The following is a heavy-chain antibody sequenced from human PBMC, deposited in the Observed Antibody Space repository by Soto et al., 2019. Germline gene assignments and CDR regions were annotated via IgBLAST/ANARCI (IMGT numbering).Heavy chain of an antibody. D-gene: IGHD2-21*02. CDR2: IVVGSGNT. V-gene: IGHV1-58*01. CDR3: AADRAYCGGDCLCY. Sequence: ASVKVSCQASGFTFTSSAVQWVRQARGQRLEWIGWIVVGSGNTNYAQKFQERVTITRDMSTSTAYMELSSLRSEDTAVYYCAADRAYCGGDCLCYWGQGTLVTVSS. CDR1: GFTFTSSA. J-gene: IGHJ4*02.